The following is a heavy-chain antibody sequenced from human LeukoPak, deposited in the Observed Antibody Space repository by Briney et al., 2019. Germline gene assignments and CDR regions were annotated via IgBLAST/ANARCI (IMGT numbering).Heavy chain of an antibody. Sequence: PSGTLSLTCAVSGGSISSSNWWSWVRQPPGKGLEWIGEIYHSGSTNYNPSLKSRVTISVDTSKNQFSLKVNSVIAADTAVYYCARGDVDPYVFDIWGQGTMVTVSS. V-gene: IGHV4-4*02. J-gene: IGHJ3*02. CDR3: ARGDVDPYVFDI. D-gene: IGHD3-10*02. CDR2: IYHSGST. CDR1: GGSISSSNW.